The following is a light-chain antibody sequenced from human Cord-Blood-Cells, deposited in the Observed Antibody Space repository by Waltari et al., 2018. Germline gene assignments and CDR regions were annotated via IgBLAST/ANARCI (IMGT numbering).Light chain of an antibody. Sequence: EIVLTQSPGTLSLSPGERATLSCRASQSVSSSYLAWYQQKPGQAPRHLIYGASSRATGSPDRFSGSGSGTDFTLTISRVEAEDFAVDYCQQYGSSPLTFGGGTKLEIK. J-gene: IGKJ4*01. V-gene: IGKV3-20*01. CDR1: QSVSSSY. CDR2: GAS. CDR3: QQYGSSPLT.